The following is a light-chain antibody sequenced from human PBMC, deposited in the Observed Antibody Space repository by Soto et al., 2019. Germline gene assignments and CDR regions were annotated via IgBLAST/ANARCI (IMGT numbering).Light chain of an antibody. J-gene: IGKJ4*01. V-gene: IGKV1-33*01. CDR3: QQYDNLPLT. CDR1: QIINRF. CDR2: DAS. Sequence: DVQMTQSAPTLSASVVERCTITFRASQIINRFLNWYQQKPGKAPKLLIYDASNLETGVPSRFSGSGSGTDFTFTISSLQPEDIATYYCQQYDNLPLTFGGGTKVDI.